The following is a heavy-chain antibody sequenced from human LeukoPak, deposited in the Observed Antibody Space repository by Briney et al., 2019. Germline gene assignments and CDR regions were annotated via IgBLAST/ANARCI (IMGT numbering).Heavy chain of an antibody. CDR3: ARDAGSFRNWFDP. J-gene: IGHJ5*02. CDR1: GFTFSSYW. D-gene: IGHD3-10*01. Sequence: GGSLRLSCAASGFTFSSYWMSWVRQAPGKGLEWVANIKEDGSEKYYVDSVKGRFTISRDNAKNTLYLQMNGLRAEDTAVYYCARDAGSFRNWFDPWGQGTLVTVSS. CDR2: IKEDGSEK. V-gene: IGHV3-7*03.